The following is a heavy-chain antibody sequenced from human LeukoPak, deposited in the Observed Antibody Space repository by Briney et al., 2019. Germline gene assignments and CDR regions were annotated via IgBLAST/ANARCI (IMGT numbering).Heavy chain of an antibody. CDR1: GFTFDDYG. CDR2: INWNGGST. D-gene: IGHD7-27*01. V-gene: IGHV3-20*04. CDR3: NVRWGPNSDY. Sequence: GGSLRLSCAASGFTFDDYGMSWVRQAPGKGLEWVSGINWNGGSTGYADSVKGRFTISRDNAKNTLFLHMNSLRAEDTAVYYCNVRWGPNSDYWGQGTLVTVSS. J-gene: IGHJ4*02.